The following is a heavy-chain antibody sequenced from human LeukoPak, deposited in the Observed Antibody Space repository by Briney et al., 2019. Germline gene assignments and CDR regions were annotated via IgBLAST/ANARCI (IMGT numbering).Heavy chain of an antibody. D-gene: IGHD6-19*01. Sequence: PGRSLRLSCAASGFTFSSYGMHWVRQAPGKGLEWVAVISYDGSNKYYADSVKGRFTMSRDNSKNTLYLQMNSLRAEDTAVYYCAKVQQWLAPLDYWGQGTLVTVSS. V-gene: IGHV3-30*18. CDR1: GFTFSSYG. J-gene: IGHJ4*02. CDR2: ISYDGSNK. CDR3: AKVQQWLAPLDY.